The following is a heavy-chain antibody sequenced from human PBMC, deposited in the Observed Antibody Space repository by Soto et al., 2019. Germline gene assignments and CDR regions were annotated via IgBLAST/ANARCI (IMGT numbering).Heavy chain of an antibody. V-gene: IGHV3-53*01. D-gene: IGHD5-18*01. CDR3: ARVDTYDYYYAMDV. J-gene: IGHJ6*02. Sequence: GGSLRLSCAASGFTVTRNYMNWVRQAPGKGLEWVSIIYSSGTTYYADSVKGRFTISRDKSKNTLYLQMRNLRAEDTAIYYCARVDTYDYYYAMDVWGQGTTVTVSS. CDR2: IYSSGTT. CDR1: GFTVTRNY.